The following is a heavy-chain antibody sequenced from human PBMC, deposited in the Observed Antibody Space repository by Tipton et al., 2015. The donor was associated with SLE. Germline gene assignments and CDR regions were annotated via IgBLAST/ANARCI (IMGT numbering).Heavy chain of an antibody. Sequence: GLVKPSETLSLTCSVSGGPISNYYWSWIRQPPGKGLEWIGYVHYNGNNHNNPSLKSRLTISLDRSKNQFSLNLRSVTATDTAVYYCARGAYDWGSYFVDSWGQGTLVSVSS. CDR3: ARGAYDWGSYFVDS. J-gene: IGHJ5*01. V-gene: IGHV4-59*01. CDR1: GGPISNYY. D-gene: IGHD7-27*01. CDR2: VHYNGNN.